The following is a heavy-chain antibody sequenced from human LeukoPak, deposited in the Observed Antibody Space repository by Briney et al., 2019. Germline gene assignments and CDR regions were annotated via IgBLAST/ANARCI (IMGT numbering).Heavy chain of an antibody. CDR2: IRYVGSDK. D-gene: IGHD4-17*01. Sequence: GRSLRLSCAASGFTFGSYGMHWVRQAPGKGLVWMAVIRYVGSDKYYADSVKGRFTISRDNSQNTMYLQMNSLRAEDTAVYYCARENDYALDYWGQGTLVTVSS. V-gene: IGHV3-30*12. CDR3: ARENDYALDY. CDR1: GFTFGSYG. J-gene: IGHJ4*02.